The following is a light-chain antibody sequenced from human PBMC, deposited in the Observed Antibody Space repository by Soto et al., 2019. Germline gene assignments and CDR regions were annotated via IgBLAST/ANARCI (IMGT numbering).Light chain of an antibody. V-gene: IGLV1-36*01. CDR1: RANIGNNA. J-gene: IGLJ3*02. CDR3: ATWDDTLDGWV. Sequence: QSVLTQPPSVSGAPRQRVTISCSGRRANIGNNAVIWYQHLPGKAPKVLIYYDSLLTSGVSDRFSGSKSGTSASLAISGLQSEDEADYYCATWDDTLDGWVFGGGTKLTVL. CDR2: YDS.